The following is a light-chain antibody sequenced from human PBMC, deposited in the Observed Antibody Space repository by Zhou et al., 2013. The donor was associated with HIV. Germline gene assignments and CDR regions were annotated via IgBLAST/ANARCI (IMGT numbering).Light chain of an antibody. Sequence: EIVMTQSPATVSVSPGERATLSCRASQSVSSNLAWYQQKPGQAPRLLFYDASMRATGIPARFSGSGSGTEFTLTISTMQSEDLAIYYCQQYNNWPRTFGKGPRWKS. CDR3: QQYNNWPRT. CDR1: QSVSSN. CDR2: DAS. V-gene: IGKV3-15*01. J-gene: IGKJ1*01.